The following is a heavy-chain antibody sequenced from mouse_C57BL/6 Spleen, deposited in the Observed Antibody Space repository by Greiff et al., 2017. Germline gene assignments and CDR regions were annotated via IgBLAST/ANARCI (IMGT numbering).Heavy chain of an antibody. CDR1: GYTFTSYW. J-gene: IGHJ4*01. D-gene: IGHD1-1*02. Sequence: VQLQQPGAGLVKPGASVKMSCKASGYTFTSYWITWVKQRPGQGLEWIGDIYPGSGSTNYNEKFKSKATLTVDTSSSTAYMQLSSLTSEDSAVYFCARGSYDYAMDYWVQGTSVTVSS. CDR3: ARGSYDYAMDY. V-gene: IGHV1-55*01. CDR2: IYPGSGST.